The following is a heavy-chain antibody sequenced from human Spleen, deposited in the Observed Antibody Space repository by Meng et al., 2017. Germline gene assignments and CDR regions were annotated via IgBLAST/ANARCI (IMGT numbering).Heavy chain of an antibody. CDR2: INPKSGDT. Sequence: VQFGAGVKKPGASVKVSCKASGYTFPDYWLHWVRRAPGQGLEWMGRINPKSGDTHYAQRFQGRVTMTGDTSISTAYMELSGLRSDDTAMYYCARDEDISAAGKLFGDYWGQGTLVTVSS. CDR3: ARDEDISAAGKLFGDY. V-gene: IGHV1-2*06. CDR1: GYTFPDYW. D-gene: IGHD6-13*01. J-gene: IGHJ4*02.